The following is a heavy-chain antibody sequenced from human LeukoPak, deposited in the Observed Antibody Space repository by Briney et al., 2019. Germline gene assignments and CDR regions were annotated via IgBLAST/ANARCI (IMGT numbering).Heavy chain of an antibody. CDR1: GFTFSSYA. CDR3: VKDAYSSSPMYYFDY. J-gene: IGHJ4*02. D-gene: IGHD6-13*01. Sequence: GGSLRLSCSASGFTFSSYATHWVRQAPAKGREYVSAISNNGGSTYYADSVKGRFTISRDNSKNTLYLQMSSLRAEDTAVYYCVKDAYSSSPMYYFDYWGQGTLVTVSS. CDR2: ISNNGGST. V-gene: IGHV3-64D*06.